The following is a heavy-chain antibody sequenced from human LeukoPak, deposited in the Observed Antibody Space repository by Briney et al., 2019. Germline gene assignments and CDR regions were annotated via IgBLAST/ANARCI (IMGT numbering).Heavy chain of an antibody. CDR1: GGTFSSYA. CDR3: ILGDSSSWYYYYGMDV. V-gene: IGHV1-8*02. J-gene: IGHJ6*02. Sequence: GASVKVSCKASGGTFSSYAINWVRQATGQGLEWMGWMNPNSGNTGYAQKFQGRVTMTRNTSISTAYMELSSLRSEDTAVYYCILGDSSSWYYYYGMDVWGQGTTVTVSS. D-gene: IGHD6-13*01. CDR2: MNPNSGNT.